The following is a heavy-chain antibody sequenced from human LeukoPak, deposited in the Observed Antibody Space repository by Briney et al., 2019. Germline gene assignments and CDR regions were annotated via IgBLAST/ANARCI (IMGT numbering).Heavy chain of an antibody. CDR3: ARDPPLYYYDSSGYFDY. Sequence: GGSLRLSCAASGFTVSSNYMSWVRQAPGKGLEWVAVISYDGSNKYYADSVKGRFTISRDNSKNTLYLQMNSLRAEDTAVYYCARDPPLYYYDSSGYFDYWGQGTLVTVSS. J-gene: IGHJ4*02. CDR2: ISYDGSNK. V-gene: IGHV3-30*03. D-gene: IGHD3-22*01. CDR1: GFTVSSNY.